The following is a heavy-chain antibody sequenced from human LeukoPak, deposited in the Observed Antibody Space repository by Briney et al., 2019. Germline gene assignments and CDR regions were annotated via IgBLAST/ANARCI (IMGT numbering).Heavy chain of an antibody. D-gene: IGHD6-19*01. CDR3: ASPIPYSSGHDAFDI. Sequence: ASVKVSCKASGGTFSSYAISWVRQAPGQGLEWMGGIIPIFGTANYAQKFQGRVTITTDESTSTAYMELSSLRSEDTAVYYCASPIPYSSGHDAFDIWGQGTMVTVSS. J-gene: IGHJ3*02. CDR2: IIPIFGTA. CDR1: GGTFSSYA. V-gene: IGHV1-69*05.